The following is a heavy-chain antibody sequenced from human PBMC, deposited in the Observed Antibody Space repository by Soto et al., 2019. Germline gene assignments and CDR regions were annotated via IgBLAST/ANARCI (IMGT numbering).Heavy chain of an antibody. D-gene: IGHD2-21*02. V-gene: IGHV1-69*13. J-gene: IGHJ6*02. Sequence: SVKVSCKASGGTFSSYAISWVRQAPGQGLEWMGGIIPIFGTANYAQKFQGRVTITADESTSTAYMELSSLRSEDTAVYYCARKAFCGGDCYSDYYYYGMDVWGQGTTVTVS. CDR3: ARKAFCGGDCYSDYYYYGMDV. CDR2: IIPIFGTA. CDR1: GGTFSSYA.